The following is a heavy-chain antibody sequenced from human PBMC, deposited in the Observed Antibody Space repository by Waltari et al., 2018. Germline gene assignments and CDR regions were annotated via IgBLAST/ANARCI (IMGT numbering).Heavy chain of an antibody. CDR1: GYSISSGYY. Sequence: QVQLQESGPGLVKPSETLSLTCAVSGYSISSGYYWGWIRQPPGKGLEWIGSIYHSGSTCYNPSLKSRVTISVDTSKNQFSLKLSSVTAADTAVYYCASGVLGLVWGQGTLVTVSS. D-gene: IGHD3-16*01. CDR3: ASGVLGLV. V-gene: IGHV4-38-2*01. CDR2: IYHSGST. J-gene: IGHJ4*02.